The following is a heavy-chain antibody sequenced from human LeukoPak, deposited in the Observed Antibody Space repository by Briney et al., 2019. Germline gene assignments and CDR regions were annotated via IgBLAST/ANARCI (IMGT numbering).Heavy chain of an antibody. J-gene: IGHJ5*02. CDR3: ARRLTQYDCFDP. V-gene: IGHV6-1*01. CDR1: GDSVSSNSVT. CDR2: TYYRSTWYN. D-gene: IGHD2-2*01. Sequence: SQTHSLTCAISGDSVSSNSVTWNWIRQSPSRGLEWLGRTYYRSTWYNDYAVSVRGRIAVNPDTSKNQFSLHLNSVTPEDTAVYYCARRLTQYDCFDPWGQGILVTVSS.